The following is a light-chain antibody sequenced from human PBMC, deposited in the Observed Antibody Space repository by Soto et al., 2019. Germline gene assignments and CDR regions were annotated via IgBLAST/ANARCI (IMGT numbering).Light chain of an antibody. CDR3: GSYTSSSTLV. V-gene: IGLV2-14*01. Sequence: QSVLTQPASVSGSPGQSITISCTGTSSDVGAYNYVSSYQQHPGKAPKLMIYDVNNRPSGVSNRFSGSKSGNTASLTISGLQAEDEADYYCGSYTSSSTLVFGGGTKLTVL. CDR1: SSDVGAYNY. J-gene: IGLJ2*01. CDR2: DVN.